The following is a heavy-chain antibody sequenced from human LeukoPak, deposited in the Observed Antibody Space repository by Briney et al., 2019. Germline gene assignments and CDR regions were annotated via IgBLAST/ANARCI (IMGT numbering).Heavy chain of an antibody. CDR3: TTGPGNSGY. J-gene: IGHJ4*02. V-gene: IGHV3-15*01. D-gene: IGHD4-23*01. CDR1: GLTFSNAW. Sequence: DPGGSLRLSCAVSGLTFSNAWMSWVRQAPGKGLEWVGRIKSKTVGGTIEYAAPVKGRFTISRDDSKNTVYLQMNSLKTEDTAVYYCTTGPGNSGYWGQGNLVTVSS. CDR2: IKSKTVGGTI.